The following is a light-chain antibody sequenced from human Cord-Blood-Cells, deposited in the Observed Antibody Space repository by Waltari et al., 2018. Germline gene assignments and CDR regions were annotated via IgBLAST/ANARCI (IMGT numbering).Light chain of an antibody. J-gene: IGKJ3*01. CDR2: DAS. Sequence: DIQMPQSPSSLSESVGDRVPITCQGSQDIRNYLNWYQQKPGKAPKLLIYDASNLETGVPSRFSGSGSGTDFTFTISSLQPEDIATYYCQQYDNLPFTFGPGTKVDIK. CDR1: QDIRNY. V-gene: IGKV1-33*01. CDR3: QQYDNLPFT.